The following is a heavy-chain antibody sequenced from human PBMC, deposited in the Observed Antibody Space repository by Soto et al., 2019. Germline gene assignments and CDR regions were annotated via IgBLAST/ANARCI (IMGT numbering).Heavy chain of an antibody. D-gene: IGHD7-27*01. CDR3: ARGWGWRDYYYYGMDV. Sequence: ASVKVSCKASGYTFTGYDINWVRQATGQGLEWMGWMNPNSGNTGYAQKCQGRVTMTRNTSISTAYMELSSLRSEDTAVYYCARGWGWRDYYYYGMDVWGQGTTVTVS. CDR1: GYTFTGYD. J-gene: IGHJ6*02. CDR2: MNPNSGNT. V-gene: IGHV1-8*01.